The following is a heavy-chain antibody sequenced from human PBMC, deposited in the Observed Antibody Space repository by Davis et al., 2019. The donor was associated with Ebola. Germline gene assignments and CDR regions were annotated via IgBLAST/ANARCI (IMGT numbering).Heavy chain of an antibody. J-gene: IGHJ5*01. D-gene: IGHD4-17*01. CDR2: ISHHNGDT. V-gene: IGHV4-34*01. CDR1: GGSFSEYF. Sequence: MPSETLSLTCGVSGGSFSEYFWSWIRQPPEKGLEWIGEISHHNGDTNYNPSLRSRVAISVDSSKNQFSLEINSVTAADTATYYCARTTKTNIEDSGLGYNSFDSWGQGVLVSVSS. CDR3: ARTTKTNIEDSGLGYNSFDS.